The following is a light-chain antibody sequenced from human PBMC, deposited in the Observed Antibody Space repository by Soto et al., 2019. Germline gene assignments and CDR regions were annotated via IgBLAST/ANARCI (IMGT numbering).Light chain of an antibody. CDR3: RPYTSRSIYV. CDR1: SSDIGGHHF. J-gene: IGLJ1*01. CDR2: EVT. V-gene: IGLV2-14*01. Sequence: SSLTRPSSVSGSPGQSITISCAGTSSDIGGHHFVSWYQQQSGKAPKLVIYEVTDRPSGVSDRFSGSKYGNTASLTISGLKTDDEDDYYRRPYTSRSIYVFGNAPKVPVL.